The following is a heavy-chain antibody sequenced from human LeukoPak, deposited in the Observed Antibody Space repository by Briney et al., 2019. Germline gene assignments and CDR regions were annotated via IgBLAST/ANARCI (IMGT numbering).Heavy chain of an antibody. V-gene: IGHV3-23*01. CDR1: GFTFYDYA. D-gene: IGHD4-4*01. CDR2: ISGSGGST. Sequence: GRSLRLSCAASGFTFYDYAMHWVRQAPGKGLEWVSAISGSGGSTYYADSVKGRFTISRDNSKNTLYLQMNSLRAEDTAVYYCAKSSEKQSGYSNYDYWGQGTLVTVSS. CDR3: AKSSEKQSGYSNYDY. J-gene: IGHJ4*02.